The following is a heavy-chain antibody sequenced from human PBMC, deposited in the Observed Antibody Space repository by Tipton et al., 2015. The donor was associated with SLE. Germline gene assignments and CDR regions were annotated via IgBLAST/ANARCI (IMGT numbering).Heavy chain of an antibody. CDR1: SGSIDRSTYF. V-gene: IGHV4-39*07. CDR3: TRVVVIAFSHYYMDV. J-gene: IGHJ6*03. CDR2: IFSSGTT. Sequence: TLSLTCSVSSGSIDRSTYFWGWIRQPPGKGLEWIGKIFSSGTTYYNPSLKSRVTMSVDTSRNRFSLKMTSLTAADTAVYYCTRVVVIAFSHYYMDVWGKGTTVTVSS. D-gene: IGHD2-21*01.